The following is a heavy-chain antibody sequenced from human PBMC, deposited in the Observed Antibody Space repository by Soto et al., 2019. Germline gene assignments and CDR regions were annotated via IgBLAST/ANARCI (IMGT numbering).Heavy chain of an antibody. V-gene: IGHV3-30*18. Sequence: VQLVESGGGVVQPGRSLRLSCAASGFTFSSDGMHWVRQARGKGLEWVAVISYDGSNKYYADSVKCRFTISRDNSKNTLYLQMNSLRAEDTAVYYCAKDGGQYSSGWYLYYYYYGMDVWGQGTTVTVSS. CDR2: ISYDGSNK. J-gene: IGHJ6*02. CDR1: GFTFSSDG. CDR3: AKDGGQYSSGWYLYYYYYGMDV. D-gene: IGHD6-19*01.